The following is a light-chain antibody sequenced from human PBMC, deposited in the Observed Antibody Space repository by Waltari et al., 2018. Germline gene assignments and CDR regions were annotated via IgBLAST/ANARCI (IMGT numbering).Light chain of an antibody. CDR2: KIS. J-gene: IGKJ5*01. CDR1: QRLVHSDGNTY. CDR3: MQATQLPIT. V-gene: IGKV2-24*01. Sequence: DVVMTQTPLSSPVTLGQPASISCRSSQRLVHSDGNTYMSWLQQRPGQPPRLLFYKISNRFPGGPDRFTAIGAGTDFTRKISRVEAEDVGVYYCMQATQLPITFGQGTRLEIQ.